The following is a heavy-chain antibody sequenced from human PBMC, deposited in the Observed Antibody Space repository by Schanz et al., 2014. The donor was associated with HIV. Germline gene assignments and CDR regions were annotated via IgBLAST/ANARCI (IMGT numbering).Heavy chain of an antibody. Sequence: QVQLVESGGGLVKPGGSLRLSCAASGFTFSDYYMSWIRQAPGKGLECVAFIWYDGSNKYYADSVKGRFTISRDNSKNTLYLEMNSLRPEDTAVYYCARSPPRSSWYGNWGQGTLVTVSS. V-gene: IGHV3-33*08. D-gene: IGHD6-13*01. CDR2: IWYDGSNK. CDR1: GFTFSDYY. CDR3: ARSPPRSSWYGN. J-gene: IGHJ4*02.